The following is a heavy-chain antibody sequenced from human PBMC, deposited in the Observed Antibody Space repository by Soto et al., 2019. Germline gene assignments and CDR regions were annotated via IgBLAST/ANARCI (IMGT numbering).Heavy chain of an antibody. D-gene: IGHD3-16*01. Sequence: GGSLRLSCAASGFVFSDFQFNWVRQAPGGGLERLSSITGTSAFTEYAESIEGRFTISRDNPNKLLFLHMDNLRPEDTAVYYCARDNLAFQGAFDLWGQGTLVTVSS. J-gene: IGHJ4*02. V-gene: IGHV3-21*01. CDR1: GFVFSDFQ. CDR3: ARDNLAFQGAFDL. CDR2: ITGTSAFT.